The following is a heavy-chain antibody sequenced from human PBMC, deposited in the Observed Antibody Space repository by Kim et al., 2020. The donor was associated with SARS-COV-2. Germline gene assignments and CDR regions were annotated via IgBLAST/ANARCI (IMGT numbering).Heavy chain of an antibody. Sequence: GGSLRLSCAASGFTFISYWMHWVRQVPGKGLVWVSRINGDGSSTSYADSVKGRFTISRDNAKNTMYLQMNTLRDEDTAVYYCTRGRPYSSANFDYWGQGTLVTVSS. J-gene: IGHJ4*02. CDR2: INGDGSST. V-gene: IGHV3-74*01. D-gene: IGHD6-25*01. CDR1: GFTFISYW. CDR3: TRGRPYSSANFDY.